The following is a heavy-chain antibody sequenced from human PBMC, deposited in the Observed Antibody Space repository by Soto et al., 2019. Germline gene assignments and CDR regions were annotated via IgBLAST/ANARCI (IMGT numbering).Heavy chain of an antibody. J-gene: IGHJ4*02. D-gene: IGHD5-18*01. CDR1: GFTFSSYG. V-gene: IGHV3-30*18. CDR3: AKSRGLGYLMG. CDR2: ISYDGSNK. Sequence: QVQLVESGGGVVQPGRSLRLSCAASGFTFSSYGMHWVRQAPGKGLEWVAVISYDGSNKYYADSVKGRFTISRDNSKNTLYLQMNSLRAEDTAVYYCAKSRGLGYLMGWGQGTLVTVSS.